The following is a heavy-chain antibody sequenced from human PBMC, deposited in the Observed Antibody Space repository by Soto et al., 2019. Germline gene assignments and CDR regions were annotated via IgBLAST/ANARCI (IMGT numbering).Heavy chain of an antibody. CDR1: GYSFTNYW. V-gene: IGHV5-51*01. CDR2: IYPGDSDT. J-gene: IGHJ4*02. CDR3: ARGPEGYDSSGSYLSDY. D-gene: IGHD3-22*01. Sequence: EVQLVQSGAEVKKPGESLKISCQASGYSFTNYWIAWVRQMPGKGLEWMGLIYPGDSDTRYSPSFQGQVTMSADKSISTAYLQWSSLKASDTAIYYCARGPEGYDSSGSYLSDYWGQGTLVTVSS.